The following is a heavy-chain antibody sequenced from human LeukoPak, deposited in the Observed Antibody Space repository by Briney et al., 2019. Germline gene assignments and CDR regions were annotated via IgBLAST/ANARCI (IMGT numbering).Heavy chain of an antibody. CDR3: ARGPFVVVVPAALDY. J-gene: IGHJ4*02. CDR2: ISGYNGNT. V-gene: IGHV1-18*01. Sequence: AAVTVSCTAAGYTFTKYGISWVRQAPGQGLEWMGWISGYNGNTNYAQKFQGWVTMTRDTSISTAYMELSRLRSDDTAVYYCARGPFVVVVPAALDYWGQGTLVTVSA. CDR1: GYTFTKYG. D-gene: IGHD2-2*01.